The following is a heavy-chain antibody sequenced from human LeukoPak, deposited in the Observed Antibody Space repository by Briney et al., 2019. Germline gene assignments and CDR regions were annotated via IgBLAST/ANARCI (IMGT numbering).Heavy chain of an antibody. CDR3: ARSLSEELRYFGWSTRPHYYYYMDV. Sequence: ASVKVSCKASGYTFTSYYMHWVRQAPGQGLEWMGIINPSGGSTSYAQKFQGRVTMTRDMSTSTVYMELSSLRSEDTAVYYCARSLSEELRYFGWSTRPHYYYYMDVWGKGTTVTVSS. V-gene: IGHV1-46*01. J-gene: IGHJ6*03. CDR1: GYTFTSYY. D-gene: IGHD3-9*01. CDR2: INPSGGST.